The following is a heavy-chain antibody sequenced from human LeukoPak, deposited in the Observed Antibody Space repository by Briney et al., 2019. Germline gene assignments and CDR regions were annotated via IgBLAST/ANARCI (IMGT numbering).Heavy chain of an antibody. CDR2: IYTSGST. D-gene: IGHD3-3*01. Sequence: SETLSLTCTVSGGSISSYYWSWIRQPAGKGLEWIGRIYTSGSTNYNPSLKGRVTISVDKSKNQFSLKLSSVAAADTAVYYCARVPYYDFWSGYLFDPWGQGTLVTVSS. J-gene: IGHJ5*02. V-gene: IGHV4-4*07. CDR1: GGSISSYY. CDR3: ARVPYYDFWSGYLFDP.